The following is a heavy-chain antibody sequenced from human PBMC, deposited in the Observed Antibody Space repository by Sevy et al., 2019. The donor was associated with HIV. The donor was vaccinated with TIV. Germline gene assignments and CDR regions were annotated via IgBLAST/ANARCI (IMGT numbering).Heavy chain of an antibody. J-gene: IGHJ4*02. Sequence: GGSLRLSCAASGFTISRYGMHWVRQAPGKGLEWVAVISYDGSNKYYADSVKGRFTISRDNSKNTLYLQMNSLRAEDTAVYYCAVFSDYDSSGYYYRLNFDYWGQGTLVTVSS. D-gene: IGHD3-22*01. CDR1: GFTISRYG. CDR3: AVFSDYDSSGYYYRLNFDY. CDR2: ISYDGSNK. V-gene: IGHV3-30*03.